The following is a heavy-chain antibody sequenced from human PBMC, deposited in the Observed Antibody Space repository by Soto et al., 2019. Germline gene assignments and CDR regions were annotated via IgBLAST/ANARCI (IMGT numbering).Heavy chain of an antibody. Sequence: SETLSLTCTVSGGSISSYYWSWIRQPPGKGLEWIGYIYYSGSTNYNPSLKSRVTISVDTSKNQFSLKLSSVTAADTAGYYWARHNRNGPNEPAAVNFDYWGQGTLVTVSS. J-gene: IGHJ4*02. CDR1: GGSISSYY. D-gene: IGHD6-13*01. CDR2: IYYSGST. CDR3: ARHNRNGPNEPAAVNFDY. V-gene: IGHV4-59*08.